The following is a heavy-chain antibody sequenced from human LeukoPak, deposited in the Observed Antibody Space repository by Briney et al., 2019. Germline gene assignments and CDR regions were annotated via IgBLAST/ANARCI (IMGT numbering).Heavy chain of an antibody. D-gene: IGHD3/OR15-3a*01. V-gene: IGHV4-39*01. CDR3: ARHVWAGTRTAGYPYYMDV. CDR1: GGSISSSTYY. Sequence: SETLSLTCTVSGGSISSSTYYWGWIRQPRGKGLERIGSMYYDGSTYYNPSLKSRVAISVDTSKNQFSLKVTSVTAADTAVYHCARHVWAGTRTAGYPYYMDVWGKGTTVTVSS. J-gene: IGHJ6*03. CDR2: MYYDGST.